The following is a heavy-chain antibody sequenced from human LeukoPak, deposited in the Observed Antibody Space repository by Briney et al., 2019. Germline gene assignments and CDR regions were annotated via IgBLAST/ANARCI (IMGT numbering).Heavy chain of an antibody. CDR3: ARSLGANTWVGNWFDP. J-gene: IGHJ5*02. CDR2: IYYSGTT. D-gene: IGHD3-10*01. V-gene: IGHV4-39*01. Sequence: PSETLSLTCSVSGCSISRPNHDGPWIRQPPGQGLEWIGSIYYSGTTYYNLSLKSRVTLSVDTSQNQFSLKLSSVTAADTAIYFCARSLGANTWVGNWFDPWGQGTLVTVSP. CDR1: GCSISRPNHD.